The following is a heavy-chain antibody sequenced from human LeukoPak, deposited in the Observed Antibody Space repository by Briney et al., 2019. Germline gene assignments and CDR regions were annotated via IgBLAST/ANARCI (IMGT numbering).Heavy chain of an antibody. CDR2: MSYSGRT. CDR1: GGSVSSYY. D-gene: IGHD2-21*02. Sequence: SETLSLTCTVSGGSVSSYYWSWIRQTPEKGLEWIGYMSYSGRTDYGPSLKSRVTMSVDTSKNQFSLKMSYVTAADTRVYYCARGYCRDDICQVFPYWGQGTLVTVSS. V-gene: IGHV4-59*02. J-gene: IGHJ4*02. CDR3: ARGYCRDDICQVFPY.